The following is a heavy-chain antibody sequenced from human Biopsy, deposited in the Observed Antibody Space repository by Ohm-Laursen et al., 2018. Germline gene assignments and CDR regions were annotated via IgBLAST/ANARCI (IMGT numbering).Heavy chain of an antibody. V-gene: IGHV3-23*01. D-gene: IGHD2-2*02. Sequence: SLRLSCAASGFDFSDYSMSWVRQAPGKGLEWVSTISGSGGNTYYADSVRGRFTVSRDGSKSTLYLQMSSLSAEDTAFYYCAKGGYCTTSSCYMDLDYWGQGTLVTVSS. J-gene: IGHJ4*02. CDR2: ISGSGGNT. CDR3: AKGGYCTTSSCYMDLDY. CDR1: GFDFSDYS.